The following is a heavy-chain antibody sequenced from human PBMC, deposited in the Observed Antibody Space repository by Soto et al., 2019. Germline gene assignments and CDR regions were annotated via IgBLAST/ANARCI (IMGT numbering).Heavy chain of an antibody. CDR3: ARLFRYSDALDL. J-gene: IGHJ3*01. CDR2: INALNGKT. D-gene: IGHD2-15*01. V-gene: IGHV1-3*01. CDR1: GFIFTSYT. Sequence: QVELVQSGADVKEPGASLTVSCKASGFIFTSYTIHWVRQTPGHRLEWLGWINALNGKTKYSAKFQGRITLSRDTSASTASMDLGNLASEDTAVYYCARLFRYSDALDLWGLGARVLISS.